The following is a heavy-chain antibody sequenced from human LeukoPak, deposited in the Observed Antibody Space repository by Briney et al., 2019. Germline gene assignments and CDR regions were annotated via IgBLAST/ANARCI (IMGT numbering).Heavy chain of an antibody. CDR3: ARAVAYGDYAIDY. CDR1: GGSISSGGYY. J-gene: IGHJ4*02. Sequence: SQTLSLTCTVSGGSISSGGYYWSWIRQHPGKGLEWIGYIYYSGSTNYNPSLKSRVTISVDTSKNQFSLKLSSVTAADTAVYYCARAVAYGDYAIDYWGQGTLVTVSS. CDR2: IYYSGST. D-gene: IGHD4-17*01. V-gene: IGHV4-31*03.